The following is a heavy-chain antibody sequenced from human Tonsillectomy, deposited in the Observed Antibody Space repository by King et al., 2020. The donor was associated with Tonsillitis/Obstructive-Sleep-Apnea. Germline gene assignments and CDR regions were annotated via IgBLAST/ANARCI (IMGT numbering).Heavy chain of an antibody. Sequence: VQLQQWGAGLLKPSETLSLTCAVYGGSFSGYYWSWIRQPPGKGLELIGEINHSGSTNYNPSLKSRVSISVDTSKNQFSLKLSSVTAADTAVYYCASFADWFDPWGQGTLVTVSS. CDR2: INHSGST. CDR1: GGSFSGYY. D-gene: IGHD2-21*01. CDR3: ASFADWFDP. J-gene: IGHJ5*02. V-gene: IGHV4-34*01.